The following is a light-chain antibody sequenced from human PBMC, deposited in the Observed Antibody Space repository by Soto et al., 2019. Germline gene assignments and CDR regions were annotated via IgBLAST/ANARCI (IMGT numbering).Light chain of an antibody. Sequence: ESVLTQSPGTLSLSPGERATLSCRASQSVSSSYLAWYQQKPGQAPRLPIYGASSRATGIPDRFSGSGSGTDFTLTISRLEPEDFAVYYCQQYGSSITFGQGTRLEIK. V-gene: IGKV3-20*01. CDR1: QSVSSSY. J-gene: IGKJ5*01. CDR3: QQYGSSIT. CDR2: GAS.